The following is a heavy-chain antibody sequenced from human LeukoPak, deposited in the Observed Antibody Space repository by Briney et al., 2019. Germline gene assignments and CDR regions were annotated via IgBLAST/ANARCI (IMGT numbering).Heavy chain of an antibody. CDR3: ALPSTVVTWGLGQYDY. CDR2: IIPIFGTA. V-gene: IGHV1-69*13. Sequence: ASVKVSCKASGYTFTSYAMNWVRQAPGQGLEWMGGIIPIFGTANYAQKFQGRVTITADESTSTAYMELSSLRSEDTAVYYCALPSTVVTWGLGQYDYWGQGTLVTVSS. CDR1: GYTFTSYA. D-gene: IGHD4-23*01. J-gene: IGHJ4*02.